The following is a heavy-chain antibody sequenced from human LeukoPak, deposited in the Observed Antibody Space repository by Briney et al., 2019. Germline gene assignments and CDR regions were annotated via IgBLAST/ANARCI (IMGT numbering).Heavy chain of an antibody. CDR2: VNPNSGNT. J-gene: IGHJ5*02. V-gene: IGHV1-8*01. CDR3: ARGRYFDWLGSYNWFDP. D-gene: IGHD3-9*01. CDR1: GYTFTSYD. Sequence: ASVKVSCKASGYTFTSYDINWVRQATGQGLEWMGWVNPNSGNTGYAQKFQGRVTMTRNTSISTAYMELSSLRSEDTAAYYCARGRYFDWLGSYNWFDPWGQGTLVTVSS.